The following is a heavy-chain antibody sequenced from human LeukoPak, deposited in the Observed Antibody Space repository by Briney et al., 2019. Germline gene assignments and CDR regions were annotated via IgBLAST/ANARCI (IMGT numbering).Heavy chain of an antibody. J-gene: IGHJ4*02. Sequence: PGGSLRLSCAASGFTFSSYAMSWVRQAPGKGLEWVSGISGSGGTTYYADSVKGRFTISRDNSKNTLYLQMNSLRADDTAVYYCAKRESSGLGSRGYFDYWGQGTLVTVSS. V-gene: IGHV3-23*01. CDR1: GFTFSSYA. CDR2: ISGSGGTT. D-gene: IGHD6-19*01. CDR3: AKRESSGLGSRGYFDY.